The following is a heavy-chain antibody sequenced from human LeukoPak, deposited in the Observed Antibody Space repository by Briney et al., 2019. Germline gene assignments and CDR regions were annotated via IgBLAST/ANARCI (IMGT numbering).Heavy chain of an antibody. Sequence: GGSLRLSCVASGFTFRNAWMNWVRQAPGKGLEWVGRIKTNTDVGTIDYAAPVKGRFTISRDDSENTLYLQMNSLKTEDTALYYCTTNDAFDIWGQGTMVTVSS. V-gene: IGHV3-15*01. CDR3: TTNDAFDI. J-gene: IGHJ3*02. CDR1: GFTFRNAW. CDR2: IKTNTDVGTI.